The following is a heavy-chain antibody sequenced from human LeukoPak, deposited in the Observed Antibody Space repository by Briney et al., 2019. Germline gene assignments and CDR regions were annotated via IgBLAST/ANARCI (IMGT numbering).Heavy chain of an antibody. Sequence: GGSLRLSCVASGFTFRNAWMNWVRQAPGKGLEWVGRIKTNTDVGTIDYAAPVKGRFTISRDDSENTLYLQMNSLKTEDTALYYCTTNDAFDIWGQGTMVTVSS. V-gene: IGHV3-15*01. CDR3: TTNDAFDI. J-gene: IGHJ3*02. CDR1: GFTFRNAW. CDR2: IKTNTDVGTI.